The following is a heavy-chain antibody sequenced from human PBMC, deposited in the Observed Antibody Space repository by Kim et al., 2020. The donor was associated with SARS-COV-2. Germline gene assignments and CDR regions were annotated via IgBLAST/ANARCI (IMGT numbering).Heavy chain of an antibody. V-gene: IGHV1-69*13. CDR3: ARDDREYGPAGLSYYYYGMDV. Sequence: SVKVSCKASGGTFSSYAISWVRQAPGQGLEWMGGIIPIFGTANYAQKFQGRVTITADESTSTAYMELSSLRSEDTAVYYCARDDREYGPAGLSYYYYGMDVWGQGTTVTVSS. CDR1: GGTFSSYA. CDR2: IIPIFGTA. J-gene: IGHJ6*02. D-gene: IGHD4-17*01.